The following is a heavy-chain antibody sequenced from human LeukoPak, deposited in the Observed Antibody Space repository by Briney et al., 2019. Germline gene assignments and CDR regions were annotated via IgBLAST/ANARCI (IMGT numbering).Heavy chain of an antibody. CDR1: GGSISSSSYY. V-gene: IGHV4-39*07. J-gene: IGHJ6*03. CDR3: ARDSYYYDSSGYYFYYYYMDV. D-gene: IGHD3-22*01. Sequence: SETLSLTCTVSGGSISSSSYYWGWIRQPPGKGLEWIGSIYYSGSTYYNPPLKSRVTISVDTSKNQFSLKLSSVTAADTAVYYCARDSYYYDSSGYYFYYYYMDVWGKGTTVTISS. CDR2: IYYSGST.